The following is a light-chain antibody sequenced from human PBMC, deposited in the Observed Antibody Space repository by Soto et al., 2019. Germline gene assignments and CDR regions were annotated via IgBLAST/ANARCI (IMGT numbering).Light chain of an antibody. J-gene: IGLJ2*01. Sequence: SVLTQPASVSGSPGQSITISCTGTSSDVGGYNYVSWYQQHPGKAPKLMMYEVSNRPSGVSNRFSGSKSGNTASLTISGLQAEDEADYYCSSYTSSSTLVFGGATKLTVL. V-gene: IGLV2-14*01. CDR3: SSYTSSSTLV. CDR1: SSDVGGYNY. CDR2: EVS.